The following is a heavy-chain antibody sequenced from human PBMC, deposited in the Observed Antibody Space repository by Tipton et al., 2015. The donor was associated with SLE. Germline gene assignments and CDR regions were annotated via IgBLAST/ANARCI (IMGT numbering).Heavy chain of an antibody. CDR1: GFTFSSYA. CDR3: AKGWNYERWYFDL. J-gene: IGHJ2*01. CDR2: LSYDGSNK. Sequence: SLRLSCAASGFTFSSYAMHWFRQAPGKGLEWVAVLSYDGSNKYYADSVKGRFTISRDNSKNTLYLQMNSLRAEDTAVYYCAKGWNYERWYFDLWGRGTLVTVSS. V-gene: IGHV3-30*04. D-gene: IGHD1-7*01.